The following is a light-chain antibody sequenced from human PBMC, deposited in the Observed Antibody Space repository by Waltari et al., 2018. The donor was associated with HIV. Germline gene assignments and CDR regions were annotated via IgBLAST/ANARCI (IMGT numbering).Light chain of an antibody. J-gene: IGKJ2*01. V-gene: IGKV1-NL1*01. CDR1: QAISNS. CDR3: QQYYSTPPAT. CDR2: GAS. Sequence: DIQMTQSPSSLSASVGDRVTITCRASQAISNSLAWYQQKPGKAPKLLLYGASRLETGVPSRFSGSGSGTDYTLTISSLQPEDFATFYCQQYYSTPPATFAQGTKLEIK.